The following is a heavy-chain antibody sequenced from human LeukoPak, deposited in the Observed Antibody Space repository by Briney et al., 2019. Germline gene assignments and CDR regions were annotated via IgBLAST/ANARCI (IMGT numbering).Heavy chain of an antibody. Sequence: GGSLRLSCAASGFTFSSYSMNWVRQAPGKGLEWVSSISSSSSYIYYADSVKGRFTISRDNAKNSLYLQMNSMRAEDTAVYYCAREGGYYGMDVWGQGTTVTVSS. J-gene: IGHJ6*02. CDR3: AREGGYYGMDV. CDR1: GFTFSSYS. D-gene: IGHD1-26*01. CDR2: ISSSSSYI. V-gene: IGHV3-21*01.